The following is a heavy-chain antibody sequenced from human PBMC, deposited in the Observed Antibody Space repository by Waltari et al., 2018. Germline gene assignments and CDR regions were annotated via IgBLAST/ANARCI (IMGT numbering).Heavy chain of an antibody. Sequence: QVQLVQSGAEVKRPGASVKVSCKASGYTFTANYVHWVRQAPGQGLEWMGWTHPNSGATDYAQQFQGRVTMTLDTSISTLDMELGRLGSDDTAVYYCARAWFNGGFDYWGQGSLVTVSS. D-gene: IGHD3-10*01. CDR2: THPNSGAT. V-gene: IGHV1-2*02. J-gene: IGHJ4*02. CDR1: GYTFTANY. CDR3: ARAWFNGGFDY.